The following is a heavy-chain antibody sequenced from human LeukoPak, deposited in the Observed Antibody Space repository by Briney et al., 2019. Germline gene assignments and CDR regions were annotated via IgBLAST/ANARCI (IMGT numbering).Heavy chain of an antibody. Sequence: GGSLRLSCVASGFTFSNAWMSWVRQAPGKGLEWVGRIKSKTDGGTTDYAAPVKGRFTISRDDSKNTLYLQMNSLKTEDTAVYYCTTAQYDSSGYYYPPTFDYWGQGTLVTVSS. CDR3: TTAQYDSSGYYYPPTFDY. V-gene: IGHV3-15*01. D-gene: IGHD3-22*01. CDR2: IKSKTDGGTT. CDR1: GFTFSNAW. J-gene: IGHJ4*02.